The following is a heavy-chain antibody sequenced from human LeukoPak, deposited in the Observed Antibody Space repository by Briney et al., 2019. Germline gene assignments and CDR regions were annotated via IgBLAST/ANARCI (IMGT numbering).Heavy chain of an antibody. Sequence: ASVKVSCKASGYTFTVYYVHWVRQAPGKGLEWMGRVDPEDGGTVIAEKFQGRVTITADTSTDTAYMQLSSLRSEDTAVYYCAKVSDFWSGYKYFQHWGQGTLVTVSS. D-gene: IGHD3-3*01. CDR2: VDPEDGGT. V-gene: IGHV1-69-2*01. CDR3: AKVSDFWSGYKYFQH. CDR1: GYTFTVYY. J-gene: IGHJ1*01.